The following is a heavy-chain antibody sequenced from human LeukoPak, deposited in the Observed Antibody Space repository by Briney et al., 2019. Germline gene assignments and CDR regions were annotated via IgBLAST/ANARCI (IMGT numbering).Heavy chain of an antibody. CDR3: ARITYDFWSGYYMPDDP. V-gene: IGHV1-18*01. Sequence: VSVKVSCKASGYTFTSYGISWVRQAPGQGLEWMGWISIYNGNTDYAQKLRGRVTMTTDTSTSTAYLELRGLRSDDTAVYYCARITYDFWSGYYMPDDPWGQGTLVTVSS. CDR2: ISIYNGNT. D-gene: IGHD3-3*01. J-gene: IGHJ5*02. CDR1: GYTFTSYG.